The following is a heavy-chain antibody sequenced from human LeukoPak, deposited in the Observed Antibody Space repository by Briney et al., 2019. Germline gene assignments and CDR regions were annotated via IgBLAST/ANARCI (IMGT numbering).Heavy chain of an antibody. V-gene: IGHV5-51*01. CDR3: ATTGPYDFWSGYSETNWFDP. CDR2: IYPGDSDA. D-gene: IGHD3-3*01. Sequence: GESLKISCKGSGYSITNYWIGWVRQMPGKGLECMGIIYPGDSDARYSPSFQGLVTMSVDKSTSTAYLQWSSLKASDTAMYYCATTGPYDFWSGYSETNWFDPWGQGTLVTVSS. CDR1: GYSITNYW. J-gene: IGHJ5*02.